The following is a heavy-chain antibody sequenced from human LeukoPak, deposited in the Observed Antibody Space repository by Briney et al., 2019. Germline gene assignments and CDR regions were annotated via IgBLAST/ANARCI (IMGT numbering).Heavy chain of an antibody. CDR3: ASRTSSGYYEGNYYYGMDV. CDR1: EFIFSSYW. CDR2: ITGSSSTI. Sequence: GGSLRLSCAASEFIFSSYWMNWVRQAPGKGLEWVSFITGSSSTIYYADSVKGRFTISRDNAENSLYLQMNSLRAEDTAVYYCASRTSSGYYEGNYYYGMDVWGQGTTVTVSS. D-gene: IGHD3-22*01. V-gene: IGHV3-48*04. J-gene: IGHJ6*02.